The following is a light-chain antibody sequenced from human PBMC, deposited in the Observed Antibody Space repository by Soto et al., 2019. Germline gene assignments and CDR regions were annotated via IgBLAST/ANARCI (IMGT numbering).Light chain of an antibody. Sequence: EIVLTQSPATLSLSPRERANLXSKASQSLSTYLAWYQQKPGQAPRLLIYDASNRATGIPARFSGSGSGTDFTLTISSLEPEDFAVYYCQHRDSWPLTFGGGTKVDIK. CDR1: QSLSTY. CDR2: DAS. J-gene: IGKJ4*01. V-gene: IGKV3-11*01. CDR3: QHRDSWPLT.